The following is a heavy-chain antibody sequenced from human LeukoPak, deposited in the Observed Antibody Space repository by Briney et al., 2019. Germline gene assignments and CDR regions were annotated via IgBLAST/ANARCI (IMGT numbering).Heavy chain of an antibody. CDR3: ARDRNADSPPPTLDY. V-gene: IGHV3-23*01. Sequence: GGSLRLSCAASGFTFSNYAMSWVRQAPGKGLEWVSAITGSGGNTYYADSVKGRFTISRDNSKNTVFLQMNSLRAEDTAVYYCARDRNADSPPPTLDYWGQGTLVTVSS. J-gene: IGHJ4*02. D-gene: IGHD2-2*01. CDR1: GFTFSNYA. CDR2: ITGSGGNT.